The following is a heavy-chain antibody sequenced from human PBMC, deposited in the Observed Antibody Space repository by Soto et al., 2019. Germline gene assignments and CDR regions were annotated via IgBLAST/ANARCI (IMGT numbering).Heavy chain of an antibody. CDR3: ARGLSTLLPLDY. J-gene: IGHJ4*02. CDR2: IYHSGST. Sequence: SETLSLTCAVSGGSISSTDWWSWVRQPPGKGLEWIGEIYHSGSTNYNPSLKSRVTISVDKSKNQFSLKVSSVTAADTAVYYCARGLSTLLPLDYWGQGTLVT. D-gene: IGHD2-15*01. CDR1: GGSISSTDW. V-gene: IGHV4-4*02.